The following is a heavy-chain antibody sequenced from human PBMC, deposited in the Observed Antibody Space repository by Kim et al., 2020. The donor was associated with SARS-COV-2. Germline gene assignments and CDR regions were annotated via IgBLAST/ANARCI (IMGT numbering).Heavy chain of an antibody. D-gene: IGHD3-10*01. CDR2: INTGNGNT. Sequence: ASVKVSCKASGYTFTSYAMHWVRQAPGQRLEWMGWINTGNGNTKYSQKFQDRVTITSDTSASTAYMELRSLRSEDTAVYYFARGITLVRGVGPGYWGQGT. CDR1: GYTFTSYA. J-gene: IGHJ4*02. CDR3: ARGITLVRGVGPGY. V-gene: IGHV1-3*04.